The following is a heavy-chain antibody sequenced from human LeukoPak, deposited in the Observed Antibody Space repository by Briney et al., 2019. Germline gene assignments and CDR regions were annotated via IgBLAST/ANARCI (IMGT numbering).Heavy chain of an antibody. V-gene: IGHV4-39*07. CDR1: GGSISSSSYY. CDR2: IFYSGST. J-gene: IGHJ5*02. D-gene: IGHD3-10*01. Sequence: SETLSLTCTVSGGSISSSSYYWAWIRQPPGKELKWIGSIFYSGSTYYNPSLRGRVTISVDTSKNQFSLKLSSVTAADTAVYYCARVVYYYGSGSSRAFDPWGLGTLVTVSS. CDR3: ARVVYYYGSGSSRAFDP.